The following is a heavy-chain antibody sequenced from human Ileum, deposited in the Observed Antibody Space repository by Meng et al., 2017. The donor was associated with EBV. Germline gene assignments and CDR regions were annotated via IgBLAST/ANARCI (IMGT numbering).Heavy chain of an antibody. Sequence: VGLPGSGPGLVTPSGTLSLTCAVAGGSISSSNWWSWVRQPPGKGLEWIGEIYHSGSTNYNPSLKSRVTISVDKSKNQFSLKLSSVTAADTAVYYCASFPPPGKQWLVTDYWGQGALVTVSS. V-gene: IGHV4-4*02. CDR1: GGSISSSNW. D-gene: IGHD6-19*01. J-gene: IGHJ4*02. CDR2: IYHSGST. CDR3: ASFPPPGKQWLVTDY.